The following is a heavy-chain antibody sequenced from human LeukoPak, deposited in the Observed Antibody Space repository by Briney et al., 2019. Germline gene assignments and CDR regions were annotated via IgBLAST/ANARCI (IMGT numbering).Heavy chain of an antibody. CDR2: ISGSGGST. Sequence: PGGSLRLSCAASGFTFSSYAMSWVRQAPGKGLEWVSAISGSGGSTYFADSVKGRFTISRDNSKNTLYLQMNSLRAEDTAVYYCAKDLEGNYYENYDAFDIWGQGTTVTVSS. CDR3: AKDLEGNYYENYDAFDI. J-gene: IGHJ3*02. D-gene: IGHD1-26*01. CDR1: GFTFSSYA. V-gene: IGHV3-23*01.